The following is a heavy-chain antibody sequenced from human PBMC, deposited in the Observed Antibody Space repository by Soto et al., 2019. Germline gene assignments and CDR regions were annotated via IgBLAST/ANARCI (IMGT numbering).Heavy chain of an antibody. V-gene: IGHV3-74*01. Sequence: GGSLRLSCAASGFTFSIYWMHWVRQVPGKGLEWVSRINEDGISTNYADSVKGRFIISRDNAKHTPYFQMNALTVEDTAVYYSTRRPRSTSTGTGAFWGQGTLVTVPQ. CDR2: INEDGIST. CDR1: GFTFSIYW. D-gene: IGHD3-10*01. J-gene: IGHJ4*02. CDR3: TRRPRSTSTGTGAF.